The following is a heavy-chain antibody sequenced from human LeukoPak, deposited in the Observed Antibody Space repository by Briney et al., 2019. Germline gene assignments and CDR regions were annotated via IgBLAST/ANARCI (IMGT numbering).Heavy chain of an antibody. V-gene: IGHV3-30-3*01. Sequence: PGRSLRLSCAASGFTFSSYAMHWVRQAPGKGLEWVAVMSYDGSNKYYADSVKGRFTISRDNSKNTLYLQMNSLRAEDTAVYYCARGGSIAAAPGDYWGQGTLVTVSS. D-gene: IGHD6-13*01. CDR3: ARGGSIAAAPGDY. CDR1: GFTFSSYA. CDR2: MSYDGSNK. J-gene: IGHJ4*02.